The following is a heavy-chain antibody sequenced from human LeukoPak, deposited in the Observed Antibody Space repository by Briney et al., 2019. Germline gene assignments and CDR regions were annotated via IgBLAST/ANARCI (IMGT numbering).Heavy chain of an antibody. V-gene: IGHV7-4-1*02. J-gene: IGHJ4*02. CDR2: INTNTGNP. CDR1: GDTFISYV. D-gene: IGHD6-19*01. Sequence: ASVKVSCKASGDTFISYVMNWVRQAPGQGPEWMGWINTNTGNPTYAQGFTGRFVFSLDTSVSTAYLQISSLKAEDTAVYYCARGSSGWYDGYLDSWGQGTLVTVSS. CDR3: ARGSSGWYDGYLDS.